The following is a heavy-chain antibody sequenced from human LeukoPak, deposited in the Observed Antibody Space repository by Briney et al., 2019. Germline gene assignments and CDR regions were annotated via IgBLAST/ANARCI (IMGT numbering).Heavy chain of an antibody. D-gene: IGHD6-13*01. V-gene: IGHV1-69*13. CDR3: ARGWPAAGRDYYYYGMDV. J-gene: IGHJ6*02. Sequence: GASVKVSCKASGGTFSSYAISWVRQAPGQGLEWMGGIIPIFGTANYAQKFQGRVTITADESTSTAYMELSSLRSEDTAVYYCARGWPAAGRDYYYYGMDVWGQGTTVTVSS. CDR2: IIPIFGTA. CDR1: GGTFSSYA.